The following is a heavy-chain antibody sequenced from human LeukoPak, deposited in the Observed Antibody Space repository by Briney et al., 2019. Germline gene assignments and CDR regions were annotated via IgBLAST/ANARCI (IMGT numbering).Heavy chain of an antibody. CDR1: GGSISSYY. CDR2: IYISGST. V-gene: IGHV4-4*07. CDR3: ASLGYCSSTSCARRMYGAFDI. D-gene: IGHD2-2*01. Sequence: SETLSLTCTVSGGSISSYYWSWIRQPAGKGLEWIGRIYISGSTNYNPSLKSRVTMSVDTSKNQFSLKLSSVTAADTAVYYCASLGYCSSTSCARRMYGAFDIWGQGTMVTVSS. J-gene: IGHJ3*02.